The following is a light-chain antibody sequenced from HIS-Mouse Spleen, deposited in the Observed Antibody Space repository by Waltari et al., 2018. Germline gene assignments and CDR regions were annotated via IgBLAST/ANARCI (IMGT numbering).Light chain of an antibody. V-gene: IGLV3-25*03. CDR3: QSADSSGTYV. CDR2: KDS. Sequence: SYELTQPPSVSVSPGQTARITCSGDAFPKQYPYWYQQKPGQAPGLGIYKDSERPSGIPERFSGSSSGTTVTLTISGVQAEDEADYYCQSADSSGTYVFGTGTKVTVL. J-gene: IGLJ1*01. CDR1: AFPKQY.